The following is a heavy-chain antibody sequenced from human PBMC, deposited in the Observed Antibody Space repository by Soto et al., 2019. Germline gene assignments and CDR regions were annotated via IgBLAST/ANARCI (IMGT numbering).Heavy chain of an antibody. Sequence: HPGGSLRLSCAASGFTFSSYAMSWVRQAPGKGLEWVSAISGSGGSTYYADSVKGRFTISRDNSKNTLYLQMNSLRAEDTAVYYCAKAWYCSSTSCYGQRDYWGQGTLVTVSS. CDR2: ISGSGGST. CDR3: AKAWYCSSTSCYGQRDY. V-gene: IGHV3-23*01. CDR1: GFTFSSYA. D-gene: IGHD2-2*01. J-gene: IGHJ4*02.